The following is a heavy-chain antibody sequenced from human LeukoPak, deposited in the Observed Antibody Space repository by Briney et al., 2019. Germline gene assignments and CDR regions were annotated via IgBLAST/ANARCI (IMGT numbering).Heavy chain of an antibody. Sequence: PSETLSLTCAVYGGSFSGYYWSWIRQPPGKGLEWIGEINHSGSTNYNPSLKSRVTISVDTSKNQFSLKLSSVTAADTAVYYCARGRGAVAAGTSYFDYWGQGTLVTVSS. CDR1: GGSFSGYY. V-gene: IGHV4-34*01. D-gene: IGHD6-19*01. CDR2: INHSGST. CDR3: ARGRGAVAAGTSYFDY. J-gene: IGHJ4*02.